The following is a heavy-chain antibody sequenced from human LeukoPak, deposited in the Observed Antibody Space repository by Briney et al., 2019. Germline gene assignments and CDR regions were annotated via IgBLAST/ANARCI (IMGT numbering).Heavy chain of an antibody. Sequence: KSGGSLRLSCAASGFTFSSYEMNWFRQAPGKGLEWVSSISSSSSYIYYADSVKGRFTISRDNAKNSLYLQMNSLRAEDTAVYYCARDSRVWFGEFHNFDYWGQGTLVTVSS. J-gene: IGHJ4*02. V-gene: IGHV3-21*01. CDR3: ARDSRVWFGEFHNFDY. CDR2: ISSSSSYI. D-gene: IGHD3-10*01. CDR1: GFTFSSYE.